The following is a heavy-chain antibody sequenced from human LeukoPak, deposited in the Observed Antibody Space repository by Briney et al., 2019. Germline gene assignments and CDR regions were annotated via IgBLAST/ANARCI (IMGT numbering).Heavy chain of an antibody. CDR3: ARDQRSSSLPLNWFDP. V-gene: IGHV3-7*01. J-gene: IGHJ5*02. Sequence: GGSLRLSCAASGFTFSNYWMTWVRQAPGKGLEWVANINRDGSERYYVDSVKGRFTISRDDAKNTLYLQMNSLRAEDTAVYYCARDQRSSSLPLNWFDPWGQGTLVTVSS. CDR2: INRDGSER. D-gene: IGHD6-13*01. CDR1: GFTFSNYW.